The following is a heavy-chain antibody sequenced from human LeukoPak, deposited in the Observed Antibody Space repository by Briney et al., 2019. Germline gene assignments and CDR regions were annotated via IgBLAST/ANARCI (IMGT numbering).Heavy chain of an antibody. D-gene: IGHD5-12*01. Sequence: ASVKVSCKASGYTFTGYYMHWVRRAPGQGLEWMGRINPNSGGTNYAQKFQGRVTMTRDTSISTAYMELSRLRSDDTAVYYCARDHSGYDQFDYWGQGTLVTVSS. CDR3: ARDHSGYDQFDY. CDR2: INPNSGGT. CDR1: GYTFTGYY. J-gene: IGHJ4*02. V-gene: IGHV1-2*06.